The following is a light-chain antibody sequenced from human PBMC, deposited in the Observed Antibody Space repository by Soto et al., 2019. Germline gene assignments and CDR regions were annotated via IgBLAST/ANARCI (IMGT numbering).Light chain of an antibody. CDR2: AAS. CDR1: QSISSY. Sequence: DIQMTPSPSSLSASVGARATITCRASQSISSYLNWYQQKPGKAPKLLIYAASSLQSGVPSRFSGSGSGTDFTLTISSLQPEDFATYYCQQSYSTLTFGGGTKVDIK. CDR3: QQSYSTLT. V-gene: IGKV1-39*01. J-gene: IGKJ4*01.